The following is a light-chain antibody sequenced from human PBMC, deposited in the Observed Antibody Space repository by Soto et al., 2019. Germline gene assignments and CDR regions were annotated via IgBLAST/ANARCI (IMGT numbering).Light chain of an antibody. CDR3: QQYNSWLWT. CDR1: QSVSTY. Sequence: ETVLTQSPATLSLSPGESATLSCRASQSVSTYLAWYQQKPGQAPRLLIYGASTRATGIPARFSGSGSGTEFTLIISSLQSEDSAVYYCQQYNSWLWTFGQGTKVDIK. J-gene: IGKJ1*01. CDR2: GAS. V-gene: IGKV3-15*01.